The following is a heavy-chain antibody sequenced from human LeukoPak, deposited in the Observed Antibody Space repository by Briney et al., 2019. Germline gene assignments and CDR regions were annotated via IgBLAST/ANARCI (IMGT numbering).Heavy chain of an antibody. CDR3: ARGSGSSWYFYFDY. CDR1: GFTFSSSA. V-gene: IGHV3-23*01. Sequence: PGGSLRLSCAASGFTFSSSAMSWVRQAPGKGLEWVSAISSSGGSTHYADSVKGRFTISRDNAKNSVYLQMNSLRAEDTALYYCARGSGSSWYFYFDYWGQGTLVTVSS. D-gene: IGHD6-13*01. J-gene: IGHJ4*02. CDR2: ISSSGGST.